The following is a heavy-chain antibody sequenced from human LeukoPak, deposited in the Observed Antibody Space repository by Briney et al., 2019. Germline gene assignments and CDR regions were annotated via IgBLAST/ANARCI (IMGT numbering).Heavy chain of an antibody. CDR3: ARDLEDYNNYGEMAI. Sequence: GGSLRLSCAVSGFTFSSYTMNWVRQAPGKGLEWVSTISTSSSYKYYADSVKGRFTTSRDNAKNSLYLQLNSLRAEDTAVYYCARDLEDYNNYGEMAIWGQGTLVTDSS. J-gene: IGHJ4*02. V-gene: IGHV3-21*01. CDR2: ISTSSSYK. CDR1: GFTFSSYT. D-gene: IGHD4-11*01.